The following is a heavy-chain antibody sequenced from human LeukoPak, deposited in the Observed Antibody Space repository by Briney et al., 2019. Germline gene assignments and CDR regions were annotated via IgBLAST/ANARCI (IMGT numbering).Heavy chain of an antibody. CDR3: AKGTSSSRYSVLDF. D-gene: IGHD2-2*02. CDR1: GFTFSNYA. J-gene: IGHJ4*02. Sequence: PGGSLRPSCAASGFTFSNYAMTWVRQAPGEGLEWVSVISSSGDITYYAGSVKGRFTISRDSSKNTLFLQMNSLRAEDTAIYYCAKGTSSSRYSVLDFWGRGTLVTVSS. V-gene: IGHV3-23*01. CDR2: ISSSGDIT.